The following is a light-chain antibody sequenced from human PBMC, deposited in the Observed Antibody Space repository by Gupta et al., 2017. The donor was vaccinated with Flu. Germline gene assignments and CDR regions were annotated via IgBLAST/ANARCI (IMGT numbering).Light chain of an antibody. V-gene: IGKV1-27*01. CDR2: AAS. CDR3: QEYVSAPWT. Sequence: PSSLSASAGDRVTITCRASQEIRDFLVWYQQQPGKAPELLIAAASRVKSGVPRGFSGSGSGTDFTLTISRLQSEDVATYYCQEYVSAPWTFGQGTRVEI. CDR1: QEIRDF. J-gene: IGKJ1*01.